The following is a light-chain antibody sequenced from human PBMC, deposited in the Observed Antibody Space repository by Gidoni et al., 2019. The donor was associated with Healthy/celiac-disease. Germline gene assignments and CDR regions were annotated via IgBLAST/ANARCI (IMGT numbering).Light chain of an antibody. CDR2: AAS. V-gene: IGKV1-39*01. J-gene: IGKJ4*01. CDR1: QSISSY. Sequence: DIQMTQSPSSLSASVGDRVTITCRASQSISSYLNWYQQKPGKAPKLMIYAASSLQSGVPSRFSGSGYGTDFTLTISSLQPEDFANYYCQQSYSTLLTFGGGNKVEIK. CDR3: QQSYSTLLT.